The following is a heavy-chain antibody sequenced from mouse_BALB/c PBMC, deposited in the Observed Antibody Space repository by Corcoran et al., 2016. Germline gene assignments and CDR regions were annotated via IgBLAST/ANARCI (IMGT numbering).Heavy chain of an antibody. CDR1: GFNIKETY. J-gene: IGHJ3*01. Sequence: EVQLQQSGAELVKPGASVKLSCTASGFNIKETYMHWVKQRPEQGLEWLGRIDPANGNTKYDPKFQGKATITADTSSNTAYLQLSSLTSEDTAVYYCARSMITTGFAYWGQGTLVTVSA. CDR3: ARSMITTGFAY. V-gene: IGHV14-3*02. D-gene: IGHD2-4*01. CDR2: IDPANGNT.